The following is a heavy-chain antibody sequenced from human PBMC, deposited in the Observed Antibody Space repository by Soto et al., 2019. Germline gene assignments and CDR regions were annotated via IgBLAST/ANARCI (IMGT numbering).Heavy chain of an antibody. Sequence: PGESLKISCKGPRYSFTSYWISWVRQMPGKGLEWMGRIDPSDSYTNYSPSFQGHVTISADKSISTAYLQWSSLKASDTAMYYCARQQWLGSYYYYYGMDVWGQGTTVTVSS. CDR1: RYSFTSYW. V-gene: IGHV5-10-1*01. D-gene: IGHD6-19*01. CDR2: IDPSDSYT. CDR3: ARQQWLGSYYYYYGMDV. J-gene: IGHJ6*02.